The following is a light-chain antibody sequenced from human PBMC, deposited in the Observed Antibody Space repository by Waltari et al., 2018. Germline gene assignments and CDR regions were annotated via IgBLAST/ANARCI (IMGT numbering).Light chain of an antibody. V-gene: IGLV2-11*01. CDR3: CAYGGSYYV. CDR1: SSDVGSYDY. Sequence: QSALTQPRSVSGSHGQSVTLPCTGTSSDVGSYDYVSWYQPHRGKASKVRIYDVNNRLTGGPDRLSCSKSGNAASLTSSGLQADDEAEDYCCAYGGSYYVHGTGTEVTVL. CDR2: DVN. J-gene: IGLJ1*01.